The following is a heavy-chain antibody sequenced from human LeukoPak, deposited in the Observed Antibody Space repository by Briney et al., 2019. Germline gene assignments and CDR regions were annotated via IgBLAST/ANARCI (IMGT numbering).Heavy chain of an antibody. Sequence: GGSLRLSCAASGFTFSSYSMNWVRQAPGKGLEWVSSISSSSSYIYYADSVKGRFTISRDNAKNSLYLQMNSLRAEDTAVYYCARDPADYYDSKGYWGQGALVTVSS. J-gene: IGHJ4*02. D-gene: IGHD3-22*01. CDR2: ISSSSSYI. CDR3: ARDPADYYDSKGY. CDR1: GFTFSSYS. V-gene: IGHV3-21*01.